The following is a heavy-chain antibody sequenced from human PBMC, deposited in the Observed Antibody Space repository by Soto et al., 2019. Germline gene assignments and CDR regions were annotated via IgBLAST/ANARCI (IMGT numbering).Heavy chain of an antibody. CDR1: GYTFTGYI. D-gene: IGHD2-2*01. CDR2: INPNNGGT. V-gene: IGHV1-2*04. CDR3: ARGLAPAAIVYAFNI. Sequence: ASVTVSCKSSGYTFTGYIMHWVRQAPGQGLAWMGWINPNNGGTNYAQQFQGWVTMTRDTSISTAYIELSRLRSADTDVYYCARGLAPAAIVYAFNILGQGTMVTVSS. J-gene: IGHJ3*02.